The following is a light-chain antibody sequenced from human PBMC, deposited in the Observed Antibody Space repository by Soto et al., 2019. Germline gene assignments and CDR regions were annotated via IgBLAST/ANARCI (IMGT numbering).Light chain of an antibody. Sequence: EIVLTQSPATLSLSPGERATLSCSASQGVSSYLAWYQQKPGPAPGLLIYDASYRDTGIPARVSGSGSGTDFILPVSSLEPEHLAVYYSQQRSNSPAGFGPGNKWHSK. V-gene: IGKV3-11*01. CDR1: QGVSSY. CDR3: QQRSNSPAG. CDR2: DAS. J-gene: IGKJ3*01.